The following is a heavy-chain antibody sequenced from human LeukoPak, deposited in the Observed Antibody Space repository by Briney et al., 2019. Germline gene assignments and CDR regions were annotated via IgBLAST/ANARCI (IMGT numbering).Heavy chain of an antibody. V-gene: IGHV1-18*01. D-gene: IGHD6-19*01. CDR1: GYTFTSYG. J-gene: IGHJ4*02. Sequence: WASVKVSCKASGYTFTSYGISWVRQAPGQGLEWMGWISAYNGNTNYAQKLQGRVTMTTDTSTSTAYMELRSLRSDDTAVYYCARTRPLIAVAGTRGSGVVLHDYWGQGTLVTVSS. CDR3: ARTRPLIAVAGTRGSGVVLHDY. CDR2: ISAYNGNT.